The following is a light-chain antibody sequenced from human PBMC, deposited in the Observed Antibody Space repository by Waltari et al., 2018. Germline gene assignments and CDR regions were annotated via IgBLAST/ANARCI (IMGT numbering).Light chain of an antibody. V-gene: IGLV3-19*01. CDR1: SLRTSY. J-gene: IGLJ3*02. CDR2: GKD. CDR3: SSRNGRANEVV. Sequence: SSELTQDPAVSVGLGQTVRITCQGDSLRTSYAGWYQLKPGQAPVLVMFGKDKRPSGIPDRFSGYSSGTTSSLTITGAQAEDEADYYCSSRNGRANEVVFAGGTKVTVL.